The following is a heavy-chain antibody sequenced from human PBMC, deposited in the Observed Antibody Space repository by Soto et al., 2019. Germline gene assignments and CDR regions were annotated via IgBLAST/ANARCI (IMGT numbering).Heavy chain of an antibody. Sequence: ASETLSLTCTVSGGSISSYYWSWIRQPPGKGLEWIGYIYYSGSTNYNPSLKSRVTISVDTSKNQFSLKLSSVTAADTAVYYCARDPGYGDFMRFAFDIWGQGTMVTVSS. J-gene: IGHJ3*02. CDR3: ARDPGYGDFMRFAFDI. D-gene: IGHD4-17*01. V-gene: IGHV4-59*01. CDR2: IYYSGST. CDR1: GGSISSYY.